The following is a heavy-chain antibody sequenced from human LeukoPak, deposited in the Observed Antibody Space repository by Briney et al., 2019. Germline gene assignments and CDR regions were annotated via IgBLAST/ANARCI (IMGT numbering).Heavy chain of an antibody. Sequence: GGSLRPSCAASGFTFSSYGMHWVRQAPGKGLEWVAVISYDGSNKYYADSVKGRFTISRDNSKNTLYLQMNSLRAEDTAVYYCAKETYYYDSSGYPDGYWGQGTLVTVSS. CDR3: AKETYYYDSSGYPDGY. D-gene: IGHD3-22*01. J-gene: IGHJ4*02. CDR1: GFTFSSYG. V-gene: IGHV3-30*18. CDR2: ISYDGSNK.